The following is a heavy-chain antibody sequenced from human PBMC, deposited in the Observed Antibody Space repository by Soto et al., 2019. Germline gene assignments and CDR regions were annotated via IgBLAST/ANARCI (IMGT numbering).Heavy chain of an antibody. CDR3: AASCVGCRGFNDNGMDV. D-gene: IGHD1-1*01. V-gene: IGHV4-31*03. CDR1: GASISSGRYY. Sequence: QVQLQESGPGLVKPSQTLSLTCTVSGASISSGRYYWIRIPHHPGKVPESLGYTYYSGSTCYNRSLERRVTIAVDTSKIQFSLNMSCVTAAAAAVYYCAASCVGCRGFNDNGMDVWGQGATVTVSS. J-gene: IGHJ6*02. CDR2: TYYSGST.